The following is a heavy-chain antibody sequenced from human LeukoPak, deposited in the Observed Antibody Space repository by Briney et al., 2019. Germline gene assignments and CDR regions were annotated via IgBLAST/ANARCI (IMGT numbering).Heavy chain of an antibody. D-gene: IGHD6-13*01. V-gene: IGHV4-61*01. J-gene: IGHJ6*03. CDR3: ARGGSSWNYYYYMDV. CDR2: IYYSGST. CDR1: GGSISSSSYY. Sequence: SETLSLTCTVSGGSISSSSYYWSWIRQPPGKGLEWIGYIYYSGSTNYNPSLKSRVTISVDTSKNQFSLKLSSVTAADTAVYYCARGGSSWNYYYYMDVWGKGTTVTVSS.